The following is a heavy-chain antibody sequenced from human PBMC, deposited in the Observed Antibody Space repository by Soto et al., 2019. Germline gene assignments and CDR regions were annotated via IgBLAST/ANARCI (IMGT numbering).Heavy chain of an antibody. V-gene: IGHV1-2*04. CDR2: INPNSGGT. J-gene: IGHJ3*02. CDR3: ARSGIAAAGGEAFDI. D-gene: IGHD6-13*01. Sequence: ASVKVSCKASGYTFTGYYMHWVRQAPGQGLEWMGWINPNSGGTNYAQKFQGWVTMTRDTSISTAYMELSRLRSDDTAVYYCARSGIAAAGGEAFDIWGQGTMVTVSS. CDR1: GYTFTGYY.